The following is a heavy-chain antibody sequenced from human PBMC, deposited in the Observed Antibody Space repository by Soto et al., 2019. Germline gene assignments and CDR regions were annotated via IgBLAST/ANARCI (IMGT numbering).Heavy chain of an antibody. Sequence: SETLSLTCTVSDGSISSGDFYWNWIRQPPGKGLEWIGYIYYSGSTYYNPSLKSRVTISVDTSKNQFSLKLSSVTAADTAVYYCARHYAVVLYHFDYWGHGTLVTVSS. CDR2: IYYSGST. V-gene: IGHV4-30-4*01. CDR3: ARHYAVVLYHFDY. CDR1: DGSISSGDFY. D-gene: IGHD2-15*01. J-gene: IGHJ4*01.